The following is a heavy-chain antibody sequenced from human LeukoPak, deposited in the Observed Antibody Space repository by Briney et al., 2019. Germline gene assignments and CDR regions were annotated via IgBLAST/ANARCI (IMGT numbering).Heavy chain of an antibody. D-gene: IGHD1-20*01. CDR2: IYYSGST. J-gene: IGHJ4*02. Sequence: SETLSLTCTVSGGSVSSGSYYWSWIRQPPGKGLEWIGYIYYSGSTNYNPSLKSRVTISVDTPKNQFSLKLSSVTAADTAVYYCARDRLYNWNDGYDYWGQGTLVTVSS. V-gene: IGHV4-61*01. CDR3: ARDRLYNWNDGYDY. CDR1: GGSVSSGSYY.